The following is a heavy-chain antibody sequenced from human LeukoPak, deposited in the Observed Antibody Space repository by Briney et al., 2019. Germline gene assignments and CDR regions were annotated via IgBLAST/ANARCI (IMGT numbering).Heavy chain of an antibody. V-gene: IGHV3-23*01. CDR1: GFTFPCYL. D-gene: IGHD2-15*01. CDR3: ARDPRDCTGGSCTH. Sequence: GGSLRLSCAVCGFTFPCYLMRWVRQAPGRGLTWVSDVRGSGGTSYYADSVQGRFTISRGNAKKPLYLQMNSLGARGTGGYYFARDPRDCTGGSCTHWGQGTLVTVSS. CDR2: VRGSGGTS. J-gene: IGHJ4*02.